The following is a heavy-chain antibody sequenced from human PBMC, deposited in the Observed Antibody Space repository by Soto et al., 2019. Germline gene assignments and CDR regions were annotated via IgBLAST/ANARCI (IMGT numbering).Heavy chain of an antibody. D-gene: IGHD2-21*01. Sequence: QVTLKESGPTLVKPTQTLTLTCTFSGVSLSTSGMCVGWIRQPPGKALEWLALVYWDDDKRYSPSLKSRLTITKDTSKNQVVLTMTYMDAGDTATYYCAHMIEGAFFAHWGQGTLVTVSS. J-gene: IGHJ4*02. CDR2: VYWDDDK. CDR1: GVSLSTSGMC. V-gene: IGHV2-5*02. CDR3: AHMIEGAFFAH.